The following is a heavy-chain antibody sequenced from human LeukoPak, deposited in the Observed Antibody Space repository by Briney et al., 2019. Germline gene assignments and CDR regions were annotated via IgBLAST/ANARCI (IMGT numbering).Heavy chain of an antibody. Sequence: PGGSLRLSCAASGFTFSSYALSWVRQAPGKRLEWVSAVDGRGSSTYYADSVKGRFTISRDNSKNTLYLQMNSLRAEDTAVYYCARPTYSGSYYWFDYWGQGTLVTVSS. V-gene: IGHV3-23*01. CDR3: ARPTYSGSYYWFDY. CDR1: GFTFSSYA. CDR2: VDGRGSST. J-gene: IGHJ4*02. D-gene: IGHD1-26*01.